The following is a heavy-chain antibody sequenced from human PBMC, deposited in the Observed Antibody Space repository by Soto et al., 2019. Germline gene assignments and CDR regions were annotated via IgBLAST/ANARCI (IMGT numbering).Heavy chain of an antibody. D-gene: IGHD1-1*01. V-gene: IGHV4-31*03. Sequence: QVQLQESGPGLVKPSQTLSLTCTVSGGSISSGGYYWSWLRQHPGKGLEWIGYIYYSGSTYYNPSLKSRVTISVDTSKNQFSLKLSSVTAADTAVYYCARGRRLNGLWFDPWGQGTLVTVSS. J-gene: IGHJ5*02. CDR1: GGSISSGGYY. CDR2: IYYSGST. CDR3: ARGRRLNGLWFDP.